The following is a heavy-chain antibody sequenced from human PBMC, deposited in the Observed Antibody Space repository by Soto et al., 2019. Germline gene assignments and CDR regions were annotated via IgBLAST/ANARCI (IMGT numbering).Heavy chain of an antibody. V-gene: IGHV3-23*01. CDR3: VKGGVPYNGQWDWFDL. J-gene: IGHJ5*02. CDR1: GFTFSDYA. D-gene: IGHD3-3*01. CDR2: IHGPGDSA. Sequence: EVQLLQSGGGLVQPGGSLRLSCAASGFTFSDYAMSWIRQAPGEGLKWVSSIHGPGDSAYYADSVKGRFSVSRDNSERTLFLQMEGLRVDDTAVYYCVKGGVPYNGQWDWFDLWGQGTLVTFSS.